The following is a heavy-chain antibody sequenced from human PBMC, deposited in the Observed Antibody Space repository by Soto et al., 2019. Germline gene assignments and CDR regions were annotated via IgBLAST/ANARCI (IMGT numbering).Heavy chain of an antibody. CDR2: IYHSGST. D-gene: IGHD6-6*01. V-gene: IGHV4-30-2*01. CDR1: GVSISSGGYS. J-gene: IGHJ4*02. CDR3: AGGIAARPLGY. Sequence: SETLSLTCAVSGVSISSGGYSWSWIRQPPGKGLEWIGYIYHSGSTYYNPSLKSRVTISVDRSKNQFSLKLSSVTAADTAVYYCAGGIAARPLGYWGQGTLVTVSS.